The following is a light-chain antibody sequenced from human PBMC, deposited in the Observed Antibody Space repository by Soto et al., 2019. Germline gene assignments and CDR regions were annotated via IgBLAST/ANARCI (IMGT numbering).Light chain of an antibody. V-gene: IGLV1-40*01. Sequence: QSVLTQPPSVSGAPGQRVTISCTGSSSNIGAGYDVHWYQQLPGTAPKLLISGNSNRPSGVPDRFSDSKSGTSASLAITGLQAEDEADYYCQSYDSSRSGSVFGTGTKLTVL. CDR1: SSNIGAGYD. CDR3: QSYDSSRSGSV. CDR2: GNS. J-gene: IGLJ1*01.